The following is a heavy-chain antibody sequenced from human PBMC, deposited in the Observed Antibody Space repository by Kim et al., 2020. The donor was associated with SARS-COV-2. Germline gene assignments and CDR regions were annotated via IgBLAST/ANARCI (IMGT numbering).Heavy chain of an antibody. D-gene: IGHD6-6*01. Sequence: SETLSLTCTVSGGSISSYYWSWIRQPPGKGLEWIGYIYYSGSTNYNPSLKSRVTISVDTSKNQFSLKLSSVTAADTAVYYCARDRRYFDYWSQGTLVTVS. V-gene: IGHV4-59*01. CDR2: IYYSGST. CDR1: GGSISSYY. J-gene: IGHJ4*02. CDR3: ARDRRYFDY.